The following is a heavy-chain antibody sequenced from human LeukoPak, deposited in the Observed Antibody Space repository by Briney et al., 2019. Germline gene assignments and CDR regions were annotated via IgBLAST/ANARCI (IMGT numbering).Heavy chain of an antibody. J-gene: IGHJ4*02. D-gene: IGHD3-22*01. Sequence: QPGGPLRLSSAGSGITISSYGMSWVRQAPGKRLEWVYLISWDGGTTYYADSVKGRFTISRDNSNNFLYLQMNSLRTEDTAVYYCAKALFYYDSSGPFDYWGQGTLVTVSS. V-gene: IGHV3-43*02. CDR2: ISWDGGTT. CDR1: GITISSYG. CDR3: AKALFYYDSSGPFDY.